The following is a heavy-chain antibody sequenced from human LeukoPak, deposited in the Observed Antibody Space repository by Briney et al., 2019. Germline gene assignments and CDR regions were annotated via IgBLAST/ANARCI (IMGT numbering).Heavy chain of an antibody. D-gene: IGHD2-15*01. CDR3: ARQGCSGGSCRGLRVGGLDV. CDR1: GYTVTTYW. V-gene: IGHV5-51*01. Sequence: KHGESLKISCKGSGYTVTTYWIGWVRQMPGKGLEWMGIIYPGDSDTRYSPSFQGQVTISADKSTSTAYLQWSSLKASDTAMYYCARQGCSGGSCRGLRVGGLDVWGQGTTVTVSS. J-gene: IGHJ6*02. CDR2: IYPGDSDT.